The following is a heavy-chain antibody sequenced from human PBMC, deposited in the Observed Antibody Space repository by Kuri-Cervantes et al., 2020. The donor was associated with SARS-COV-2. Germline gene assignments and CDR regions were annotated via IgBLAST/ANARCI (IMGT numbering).Heavy chain of an antibody. V-gene: IGHV1-2*04. CDR2: INPNSGGT. Sequence: SVKVSCKASVYTFTGYYMHWVRQAPGQGLEWMGWINPNSGGTNYAQKFQGWVTMTRDTSISTAYMELSSLRSDDTAVYYFSRDLDSSGYGYYYYGMDVWGQGTTVTVSS. J-gene: IGHJ6*02. CDR1: VYTFTGYY. CDR3: SRDLDSSGYGYYYYGMDV. D-gene: IGHD3-22*01.